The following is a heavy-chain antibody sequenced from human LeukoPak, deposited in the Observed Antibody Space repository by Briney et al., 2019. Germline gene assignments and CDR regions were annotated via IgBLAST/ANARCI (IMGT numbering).Heavy chain of an antibody. V-gene: IGHV3-33*01. CDR2: IWYDGSNK. Sequence: GRSLRPSCAASGFTFSSYGMHWVRQAPGKGLEWVAVIWYDGSNKYYADSVKGRFTISRDNSKNTLYLQMNSLRAEDTAVYYCARESVGATGSFDYWGQGTLVTVSS. CDR1: GFTFSSYG. D-gene: IGHD1-26*01. CDR3: ARESVGATGSFDY. J-gene: IGHJ4*02.